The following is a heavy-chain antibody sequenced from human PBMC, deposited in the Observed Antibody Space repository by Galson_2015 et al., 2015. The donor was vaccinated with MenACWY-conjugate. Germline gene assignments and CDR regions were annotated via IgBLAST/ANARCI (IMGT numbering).Heavy chain of an antibody. CDR2: IRGGGGGT. J-gene: IGHJ1*01. CDR1: GFPFGSYA. CDR3: AKESTPMIVVAGTFQH. V-gene: IGHV3-23*01. D-gene: IGHD3-22*01. Sequence: SLRFSGAASGFPFGSYAMSWVRQAPGKGRGWVSAIRGGGGGTYYRDSVKGRFTNSRDNSKNRLYLQKNSLRAEDTAVYYCAKESTPMIVVAGTFQHWGQGTLVTVSS.